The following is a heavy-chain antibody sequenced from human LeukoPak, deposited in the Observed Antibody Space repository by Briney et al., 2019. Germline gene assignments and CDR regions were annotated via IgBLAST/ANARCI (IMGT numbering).Heavy chain of an antibody. J-gene: IGHJ4*02. CDR2: IYSGGIT. CDR1: GFTFNSYA. CDR3: ARVVIRPYYFDY. V-gene: IGHV3-66*01. Sequence: GGSLRLSCAASGFTFNSYAMSWGRQAPGKGLEWVSVIYSGGITDYAYSVKGRFTISRDNSKNTLHLQMNNLRAEDTAVYYCARVVIRPYYFDYWGQGTLVTVSS. D-gene: IGHD4-23*01.